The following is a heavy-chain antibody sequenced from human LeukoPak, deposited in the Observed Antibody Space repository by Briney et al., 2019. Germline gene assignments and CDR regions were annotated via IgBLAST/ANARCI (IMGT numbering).Heavy chain of an antibody. D-gene: IGHD2-2*01. V-gene: IGHV3-49*04. J-gene: IGHJ4*02. CDR3: ARGGSSTSFDY. CDR1: GFTFGDYA. CDR2: IRSKAYGGTT. Sequence: GGSLRLSCTASGFTFGDYAMSWVRQAPGKGLEWVGFIRSKAYGGTTEYAASVKGRFTISRDDSKSIAYLQMNSLKTEDTAVYYCARGGSSTSFDYWGQGTLVTVSS.